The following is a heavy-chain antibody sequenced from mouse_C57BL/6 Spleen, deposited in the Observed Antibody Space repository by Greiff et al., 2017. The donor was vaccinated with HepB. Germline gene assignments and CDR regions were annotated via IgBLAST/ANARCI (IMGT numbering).Heavy chain of an antibody. V-gene: IGHV5-17*01. CDR3: ARMGLRDYAMDY. D-gene: IGHD2-4*01. CDR2: ISSGSSTI. CDR1: GFTFSDYG. Sequence: DVMLVESGGGLVKPGGSLKLSCAASGFTFSDYGMHWVRQAPEKGLEWVAYISSGSSTIYYADTVKGRFTISRDNAKNTLFLQMTSLRSEDTAMYYCARMGLRDYAMDYWGQGTSVTVSS. J-gene: IGHJ4*01.